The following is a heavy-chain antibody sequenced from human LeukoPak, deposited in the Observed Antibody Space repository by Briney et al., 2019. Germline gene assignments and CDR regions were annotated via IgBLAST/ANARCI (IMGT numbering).Heavy chain of an antibody. Sequence: GGSLRLSCAASGFTFSSYAMSWVRQAPGKGLEWVSAISGSGGSTYYADSVKGRFTISRDNSKNTLYLQMSSLRAEDTAVYYCAKDVAISTTAWLGNYYFDYWGQGTLVTVSS. CDR3: AKDVAISTTAWLGNYYFDY. V-gene: IGHV3-23*01. J-gene: IGHJ4*02. CDR2: ISGSGGST. CDR1: GFTFSSYA. D-gene: IGHD1-1*01.